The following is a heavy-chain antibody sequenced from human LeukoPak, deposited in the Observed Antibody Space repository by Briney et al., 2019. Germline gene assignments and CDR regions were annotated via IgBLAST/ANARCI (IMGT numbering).Heavy chain of an antibody. Sequence: SETLSLTCAVYGGSFSGYYWSWIRQPPGKGLEWIGEINHSGSTNYNPSLKSRVTISVDTSKNQFSLKLSSVTAADTAVYYCARGDYGDYDYWGQGTLVTVPS. CDR1: GGSFSGYY. CDR2: INHSGST. V-gene: IGHV4-34*01. CDR3: ARGDYGDYDY. J-gene: IGHJ4*02. D-gene: IGHD4-17*01.